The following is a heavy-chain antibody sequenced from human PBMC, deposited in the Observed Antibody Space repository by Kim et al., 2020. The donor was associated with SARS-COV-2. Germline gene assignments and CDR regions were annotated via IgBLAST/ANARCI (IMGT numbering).Heavy chain of an antibody. D-gene: IGHD1-26*01. CDR3: AKSFCGCYFGYDY. CDR2: ISYDGSNK. CDR1: GFTFNTYG. J-gene: IGHJ4*02. V-gene: IGHV3-30*18. Sequence: GGSLRLSCAASGFTFNTYGMHWFRQAPGKGLEWVAVISYDGSNKYYADSVKGRFTISRDNSKNTLYLQMNILRIEDTAVYYCAKSFCGCYFGYDYLGQGTVVTVSS.